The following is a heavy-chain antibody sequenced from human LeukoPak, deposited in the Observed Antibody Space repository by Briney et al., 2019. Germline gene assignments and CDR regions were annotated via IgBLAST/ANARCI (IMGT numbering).Heavy chain of an antibody. CDR1: GGSISSNSYY. J-gene: IGHJ4*02. V-gene: IGHV4-39*07. D-gene: IGHD3-10*01. CDR2: IYYSGST. CDR3: ARDRGGSGQLDY. Sequence: PSETLSLTCAVSGGSISSNSYYWGWIRQPPGKGLEWIGSIYYSGSTYYNPSLKSRVTISVDTSKNQFSLKLISVTAADTAVYFCARDRGGSGQLDYWGQGTLVTVSS.